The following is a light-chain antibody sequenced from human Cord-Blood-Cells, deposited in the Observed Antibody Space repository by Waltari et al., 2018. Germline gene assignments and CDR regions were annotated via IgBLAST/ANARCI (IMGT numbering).Light chain of an antibody. CDR2: RTN. J-gene: IGLJ2*01. CDR3: VLYMGSGIPYVV. Sequence: QTVVTQEPSFSVSPGGTVTLTCGLSSGSVSTSYYPSWYQQTPGQAPRTPIYRTNTRYSGVPDRFSGSILGNKAALTITGAQADDESDYYCVLYMGSGIPYVVFGGGTKLTVL. CDR1: SGSVSTSYY. V-gene: IGLV8-61*01.